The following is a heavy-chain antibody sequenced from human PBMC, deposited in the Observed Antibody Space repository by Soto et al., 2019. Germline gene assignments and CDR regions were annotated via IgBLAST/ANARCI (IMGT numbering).Heavy chain of an antibody. V-gene: IGHV4-4*02. D-gene: IGHD6-19*01. J-gene: IGHJ4*02. CDR3: ARHIGVTGTRGFDY. CDR1: GASINDNSW. CDR2: VVHWGTT. Sequence: QVQLQQSGPGLVKPSETLSLTCAVSGASINDNSWWSWVRQTPGKGLEWIGEVVHWGTTNYNPSLRSRVTISMDKPNNQISLTWSSVTAADSTLYYCARHIGVTGTRGFDYWGQGTLVTVSS.